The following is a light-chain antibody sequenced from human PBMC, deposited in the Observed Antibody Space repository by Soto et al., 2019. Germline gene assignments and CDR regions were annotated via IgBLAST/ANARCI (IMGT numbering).Light chain of an antibody. V-gene: IGKV3-20*01. CDR2: GTS. CDR1: QSVSSSY. CDR3: QQYGSSPRT. J-gene: IGKJ1*01. Sequence: EFVLTQSPGTLSLSPGERATLSCRTSQSVSSSYLAWYHQKPGQAPRLLIYGTSTRATGIPDRFSGSGSGTDFSLTISRLEPEYFAVYYCQQYGSSPRTFGQGTKVDI.